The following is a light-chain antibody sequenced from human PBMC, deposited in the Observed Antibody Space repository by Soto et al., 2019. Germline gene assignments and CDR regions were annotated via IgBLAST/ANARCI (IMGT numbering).Light chain of an antibody. Sequence: QSALTQPASVSGSPGQSIPISCTGTSSDVGLYDYVSWYQQHPGKAPPLMIYSVSNRPSGVSNRFSASKSGNTASLFISGLQAEDEADYYCSSYTSDSSYVFGSGTKVTVL. CDR1: SSDVGLYDY. V-gene: IGLV2-14*01. CDR2: SVS. CDR3: SSYTSDSSYV. J-gene: IGLJ1*01.